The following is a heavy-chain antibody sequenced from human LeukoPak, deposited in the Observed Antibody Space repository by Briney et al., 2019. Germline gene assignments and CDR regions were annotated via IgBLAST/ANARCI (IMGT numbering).Heavy chain of an antibody. Sequence: GSSVKVSCKASGGTFSSYAISWVRQAPGQGLEWMGRIIPILGIANYAQKFQGRVTITADKSTSTAYMELSSLRSEDTAVYYCARDQLTVAGTGIDYWGQGTLVTVSS. V-gene: IGHV1-69*04. CDR1: GGTFSSYA. D-gene: IGHD6-19*01. J-gene: IGHJ4*02. CDR3: ARDQLTVAGTGIDY. CDR2: IIPILGIA.